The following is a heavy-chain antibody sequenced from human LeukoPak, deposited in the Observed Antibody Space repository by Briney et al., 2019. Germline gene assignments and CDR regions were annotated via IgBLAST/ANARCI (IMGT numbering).Heavy chain of an antibody. V-gene: IGHV3-21*01. Sequence: GGSLRLSCAASGFTFSSYSMNWVRQAPGKGLEWVSSIRSSRSYIYYTGSVKGRFTISRDNAKNSLYLQMNSLRAEDTAVYYCARDGPPSKYYDFWSGYYLNWFDPWGQGTLVTVSS. D-gene: IGHD3-3*01. CDR2: IRSSRSYI. CDR3: ARDGPPSKYYDFWSGYYLNWFDP. CDR1: GFTFSSYS. J-gene: IGHJ5*02.